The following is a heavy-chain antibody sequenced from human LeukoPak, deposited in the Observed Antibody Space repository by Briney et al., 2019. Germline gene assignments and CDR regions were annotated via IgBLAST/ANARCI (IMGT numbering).Heavy chain of an antibody. CDR1: GFTFSTYT. CDR3: ARDLKVAAAGTPAYYYGMDV. V-gene: IGHV3-21*01. Sequence: PGESLRLSCTASGFTFSTYTMDWVRQAPGKGLEWVSSISSSSSNIYYADSVKGRFTISRDNAKNSLYLQTNSLRVDDTAVYYCARDLKVAAAGTPAYYYGMDVWGQGTTVTVSS. CDR2: ISSSSSNI. D-gene: IGHD6-13*01. J-gene: IGHJ6*02.